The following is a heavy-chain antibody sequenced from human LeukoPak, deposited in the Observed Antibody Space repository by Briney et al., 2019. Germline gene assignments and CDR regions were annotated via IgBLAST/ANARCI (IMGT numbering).Heavy chain of an antibody. CDR3: ARENYYDSSGRFYYFDY. V-gene: IGHV4-30-2*01. CDR2: IYHSGST. J-gene: IGHJ4*02. CDR1: GGSISSGGYS. D-gene: IGHD3-22*01. Sequence: SQTLSLTCAVSGGSISSGGYSWSWIRQPPGTGLEWIGYIYHSGSTYYNPSLKSRVTISVDRSKNQFSLKLSSVTAADTAVYYCARENYYDSSGRFYYFDYWGQGTLVTVSS.